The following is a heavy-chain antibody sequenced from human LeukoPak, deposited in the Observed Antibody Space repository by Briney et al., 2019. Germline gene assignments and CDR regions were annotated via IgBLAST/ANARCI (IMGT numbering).Heavy chain of an antibody. J-gene: IGHJ4*02. CDR2: FDPEDGET. CDR3: ATGITMIVGGGVDY. Sequence: ASVKVSCKVSGYTLTELSMHWVRQAPGKGLEWMGGFDPEDGETIYAQKFQGRVTMTVDTSTDTAYMELSSLRSEDTAVYYCATGITMIVGGGVDYWGQGTLVTVSS. V-gene: IGHV1-24*01. D-gene: IGHD3-22*01. CDR1: GYTLTELS.